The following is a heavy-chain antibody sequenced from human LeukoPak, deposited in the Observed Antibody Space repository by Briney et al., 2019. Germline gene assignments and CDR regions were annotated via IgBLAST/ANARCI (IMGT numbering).Heavy chain of an antibody. D-gene: IGHD4-17*01. Sequence: GGSLRLSCAASGFTFSSYAMHWVRQAPGKGLEWVAVISYDGSNKYCADSMKGRFTISRDNSKNTLYLQMNSLRAEDTAVYYCARDFEVTTMTTSRFDYWGQGTPVTVSS. J-gene: IGHJ4*02. V-gene: IGHV3-30*04. CDR2: ISYDGSNK. CDR1: GFTFSSYA. CDR3: ARDFEVTTMTTSRFDY.